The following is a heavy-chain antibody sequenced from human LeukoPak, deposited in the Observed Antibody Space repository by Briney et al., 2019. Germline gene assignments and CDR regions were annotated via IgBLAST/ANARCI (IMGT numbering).Heavy chain of an antibody. Sequence: PSETLSLTCTVSGGSISSYYWSWIRQPPGKGLEWIGYIYYSGSTNYNPSLKSRVTISVDTSKNQFSLKLSSVTAADTAVYYCARQKVAAASDWFDPWGQGTLVTVSA. D-gene: IGHD6-13*01. V-gene: IGHV4-59*08. CDR1: GGSISSYY. J-gene: IGHJ5*02. CDR3: ARQKVAAASDWFDP. CDR2: IYYSGST.